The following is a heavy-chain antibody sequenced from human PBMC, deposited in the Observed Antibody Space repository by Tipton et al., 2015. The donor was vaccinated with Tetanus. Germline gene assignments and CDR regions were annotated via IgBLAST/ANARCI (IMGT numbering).Heavy chain of an antibody. D-gene: IGHD6-13*01. V-gene: IGHV5-51*01. CDR2: VYPGDSET. CDR1: GYTFSNYW. Sequence: QLVQSGAEVKKPGESLKISCQASGYTFSNYWIGWVRQMPGKGLEWMGLVYPGDSETKYSPSFQGQVTFSVDRSVNTAYLQWSRLQASDTAVYYCARHAAAGPLPSPEQFSYHYGMDVWGQGTTVTVS. J-gene: IGHJ6*02. CDR3: ARHAAAGPLPSPEQFSYHYGMDV.